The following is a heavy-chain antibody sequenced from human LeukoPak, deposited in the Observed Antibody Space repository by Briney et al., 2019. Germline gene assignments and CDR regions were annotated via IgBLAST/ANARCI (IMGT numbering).Heavy chain of an antibody. CDR2: MNPNSGNT. J-gene: IGHJ6*02. Sequence: ASVKVSCKASGYTFTNYDINWVRQATGQGLEWMGWMNPNSGNTGYAQKFQGRVTMTRNTSISTAYMELSSLRSEDTAVYYCARGTSPFYGMDVWGQGTTVTVSS. CDR1: GYTFTNYD. V-gene: IGHV1-8*01. CDR3: ARGTSPFYGMDV.